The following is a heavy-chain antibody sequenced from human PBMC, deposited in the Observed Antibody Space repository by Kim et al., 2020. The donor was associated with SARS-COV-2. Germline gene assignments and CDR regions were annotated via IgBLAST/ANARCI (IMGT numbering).Heavy chain of an antibody. D-gene: IGHD3-10*01. J-gene: IGHJ2*01. V-gene: IGHV1-69*13. Sequence: SVKVSCKASGGTFSSYAISWVRQAPGQGLEWMGGIIPMFDEAEYAQKFQGRVTITADESTRTAYVELTSLTSDDTAVYYCASGGWLPRQPSRYFDLWGRGTLVAVST. CDR2: IIPMFDEA. CDR1: GGTFSSYA. CDR3: ASGGWLPRQPSRYFDL.